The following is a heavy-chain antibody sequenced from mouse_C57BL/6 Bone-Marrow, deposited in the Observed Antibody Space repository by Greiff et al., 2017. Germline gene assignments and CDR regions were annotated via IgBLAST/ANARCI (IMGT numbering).Heavy chain of an antibody. V-gene: IGHV5-17*01. CDR2: ISSGSSTI. J-gene: IGHJ3*01. Sequence: DVMLVESGGGLVKPGGSLKLSCAASGFTFSDYGMHWVRQAPEKGLEWVAYISSGSSTIYYADTVKGRFTISRDNAKNTLFLQMTSLSSEDTAMYYCASVAWFAYWGQGTLVTVSA. CDR3: ASVAWFAY. CDR1: GFTFSDYG.